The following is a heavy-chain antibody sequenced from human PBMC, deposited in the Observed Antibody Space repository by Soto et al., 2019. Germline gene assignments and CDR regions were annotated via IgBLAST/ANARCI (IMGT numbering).Heavy chain of an antibody. Sequence: GSLRLSCAASGFTFDDYGMSWVRQAPGKGLEWVSGINWNGGSTGYADSVKGRFTISRDNAKNSLYLQMNSLRAEDTALYHCARVITATMITFGGASWLGAFDLWGQGTMVTVSS. D-gene: IGHD3-16*01. CDR2: INWNGGST. V-gene: IGHV3-20*01. CDR1: GFTFDDYG. CDR3: ARVITATMITFGGASWLGAFDL. J-gene: IGHJ3*01.